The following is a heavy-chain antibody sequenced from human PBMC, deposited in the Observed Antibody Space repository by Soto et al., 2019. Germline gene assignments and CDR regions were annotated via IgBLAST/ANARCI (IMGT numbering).Heavy chain of an antibody. CDR3: ARVYDYGGAFDI. Sequence: SETLSLTCTVSGGSISSYYWSWTRQPPGKGLEWIGYIYYSGSTNYNPSLKSRVTISVDTSKNQFSLKLSSVTAADTAVYYCARVYDYGGAFDIWGQGTMVTVSS. V-gene: IGHV4-59*01. J-gene: IGHJ3*02. CDR2: IYYSGST. CDR1: GGSISSYY. D-gene: IGHD4-17*01.